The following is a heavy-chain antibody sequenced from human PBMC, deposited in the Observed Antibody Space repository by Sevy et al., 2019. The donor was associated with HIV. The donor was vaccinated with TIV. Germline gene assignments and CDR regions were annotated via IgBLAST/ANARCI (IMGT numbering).Heavy chain of an antibody. CDR2: IESKGDGGTT. CDR3: TTDSRLWLRFDY. V-gene: IGHV3-15*04. Sequence: GGSLRLSCAASGFAFSNAWMSWVRQAPGKGLEWVGRIESKGDGGTTDYAAPVKGRFTISRDDLQNMPYLQMDSLKTEDTAVYYCTTDSRLWLRFDYWGQGTLVTVSS. J-gene: IGHJ4*02. D-gene: IGHD5-12*01. CDR1: GFAFSNAW.